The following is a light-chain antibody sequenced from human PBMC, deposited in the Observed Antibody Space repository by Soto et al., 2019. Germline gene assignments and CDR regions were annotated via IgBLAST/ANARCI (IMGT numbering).Light chain of an antibody. CDR1: SSNIGSNY. CDR3: AAWDDSLSRWV. J-gene: IGLJ3*02. V-gene: IGLV1-47*01. Sequence: QSVLTQPPSASGTPGQRVTISCSGSSSNIGSNYVYWYQQLPGTAPKLLIYRNNQRPSGVPDRFSGSKSGTSASLAISGLRYEDEADYYCAAWDDSLSRWVFGGGTKLTVL. CDR2: RNN.